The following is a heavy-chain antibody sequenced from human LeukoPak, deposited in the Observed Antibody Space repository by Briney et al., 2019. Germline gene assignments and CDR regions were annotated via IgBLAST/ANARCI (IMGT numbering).Heavy chain of an antibody. J-gene: IGHJ3*02. Sequence: PGGSLRLSCAASGFTFSNCAIHWVRQAPGKGLEWVAVISYGGNNKYYADSVKGRFTISRDNSKNTLYLQMNSLRAEDTAVYYCSREGDYSPSDAFAIWGQGTMVTVPS. CDR3: SREGDYSPSDAFAI. D-gene: IGHD4-11*01. CDR2: ISYGGNNK. V-gene: IGHV3-30-3*01. CDR1: GFTFSNCA.